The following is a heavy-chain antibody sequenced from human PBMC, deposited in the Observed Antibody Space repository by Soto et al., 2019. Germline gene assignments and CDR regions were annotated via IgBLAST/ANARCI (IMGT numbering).Heavy chain of an antibody. J-gene: IGHJ4*02. D-gene: IGHD1-1*01. Sequence: QVQLVQSGAEVKKPGSSVKVSCKASGGTFSSYAISWVRQAPGQGLEWMGGSIPIFRTENYAQKIQGRVAITADESTSTAYMELSSLKSEATAVYYCPSDRYDTPHHLHDWGQGNLVTVSS. CDR1: GGTFSSYA. CDR3: PSDRYDTPHHLHD. V-gene: IGHV1-69*01. CDR2: SIPIFRTE.